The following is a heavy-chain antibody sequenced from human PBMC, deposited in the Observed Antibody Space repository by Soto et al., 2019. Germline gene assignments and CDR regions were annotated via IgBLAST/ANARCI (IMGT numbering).Heavy chain of an antibody. CDR3: ARRYSGYGDY. V-gene: IGHV4-59*08. CDR1: GGSITSYY. Sequence: PSVPLSLTWTVSGGSITSYYWRWIRQPPGKGLEWIGYIYFSGSANYNPSLKSRVTISVDTSKNQFSLKLSSVTAADTAVYYCARRYSGYGDYWGQGTLVTVSS. D-gene: IGHD5-12*01. J-gene: IGHJ4*02. CDR2: IYFSGSA.